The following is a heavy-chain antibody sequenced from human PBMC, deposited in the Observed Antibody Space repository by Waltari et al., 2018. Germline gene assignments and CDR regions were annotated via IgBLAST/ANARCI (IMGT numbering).Heavy chain of an antibody. D-gene: IGHD2-21*02. CDR2: IYYTGST. Sequence: QVQLQVSGPSLLKPSETLSLICTVSGVSIIGFFWIWVRPPPGKGLYWNCNIYYTGSTNFNPSLKSSVTMSVDTSKNQFSLKLSSVTAADTAFYYCARGGGGDWEWFDPWGQGTLVTVSS. J-gene: IGHJ5*02. V-gene: IGHV4-59*01. CDR1: GVSIIGFF. CDR3: ARGGGGDWEWFDP.